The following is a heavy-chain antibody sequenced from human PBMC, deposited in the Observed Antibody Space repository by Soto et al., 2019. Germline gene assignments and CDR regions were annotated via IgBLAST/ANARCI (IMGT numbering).Heavy chain of an antibody. CDR1: GGSISSSNW. CDR2: IYHSGSN. CDR3: ASATCITIFGVASCYFDY. Sequence: PSETLSLTCAVSGGSISSSNWWSWVRQPPGKGLEWIGEIYHSGSNNYNPSLKSRVTISVDKSKNQFSLKLSSVTAADTAVYYCASATCITIFGVASCYFDYWGQRTLVTVCS. D-gene: IGHD3-3*01. J-gene: IGHJ4*02. V-gene: IGHV4-4*02.